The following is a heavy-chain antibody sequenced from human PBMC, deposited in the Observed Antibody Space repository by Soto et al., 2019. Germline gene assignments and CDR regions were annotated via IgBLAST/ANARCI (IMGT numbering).Heavy chain of an antibody. CDR2: INPNSGAT. Sequence: QMQLVQSGAEVKKPGASVKVSCKASGYPFTGYYMHWVRQAPGQGLEWMGWINPNSGATTYAQKFQGRVTMTRYTSITTGYMELSRLRSDDTAVYYCARGGLTPAALGDSFEIWGQGTLITVSS. CDR1: GYPFTGYY. J-gene: IGHJ3*02. D-gene: IGHD2-2*01. CDR3: ARGGLTPAALGDSFEI. V-gene: IGHV1-2*02.